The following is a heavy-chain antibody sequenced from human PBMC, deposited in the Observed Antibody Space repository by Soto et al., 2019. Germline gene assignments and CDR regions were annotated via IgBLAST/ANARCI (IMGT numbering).Heavy chain of an antibody. CDR2: INHSGST. V-gene: IGHV4-34*01. D-gene: IGHD3-16*01. Sequence: PSETLSLTCAVYGGSFSGYYWSWIRQPPGKGLEWIGEINHSGSTNYNPSLKSRVTISVDTSKNQFSLKLSSVTAADTAVYYCTVGGEPFHYGGQEPLVTVSS. CDR3: TVGGEPFHY. CDR1: GGSFSGYY. J-gene: IGHJ4*02.